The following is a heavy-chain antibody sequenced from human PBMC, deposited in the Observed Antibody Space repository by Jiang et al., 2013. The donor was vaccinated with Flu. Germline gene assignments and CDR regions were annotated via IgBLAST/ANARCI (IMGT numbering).Heavy chain of an antibody. CDR2: LSCGNT. D-gene: IGHD3-22*01. CDR1: GHSINSGDYY. CDR3: ARDRKMYYFDSSGHDDAFDM. J-gene: IGHJ3*02. Sequence: GHSINSGDYYWGWIRQPPREGAGVDWEYLSCGNTYYSPSLNSRVTISVDTSKNQFSLKLSSVTAPDTAVYYCARDRKMYYFDSSGHDDAFDMWGQGTMVTVSS. V-gene: IGHV4-38-2*02.